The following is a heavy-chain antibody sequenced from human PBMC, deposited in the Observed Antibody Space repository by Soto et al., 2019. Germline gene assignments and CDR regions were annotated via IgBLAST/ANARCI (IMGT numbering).Heavy chain of an antibody. D-gene: IGHD3-22*01. J-gene: IGHJ5*02. Sequence: SETLSLTCTVSGGSISSSSYYWSWIRQHPGKGLEWIGYIYYSGSTYYNPSLKSRVTISVDTSKNQFSLKLSSVTAADTAVYYCARDGDSSGYYQNWFDPWGQGTLVTVSS. V-gene: IGHV4-31*03. CDR2: IYYSGST. CDR3: ARDGDSSGYYQNWFDP. CDR1: GGSISSSSYY.